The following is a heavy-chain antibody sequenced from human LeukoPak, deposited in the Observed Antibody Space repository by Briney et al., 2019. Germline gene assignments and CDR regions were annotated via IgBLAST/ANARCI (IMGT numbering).Heavy chain of an antibody. Sequence: PSETLSLTCAVYGGSFSGYYWSWIRQPPGKGLEWIGEINHSGGTKYNPSLKSRVTISVDTSKNQFSLKLSSVTAADTAMYYCARLWFGELDVWGKGTTVTISS. J-gene: IGHJ6*04. CDR2: INHSGGT. D-gene: IGHD3-10*01. V-gene: IGHV4-34*01. CDR3: ARLWFGELDV. CDR1: GGSFSGYY.